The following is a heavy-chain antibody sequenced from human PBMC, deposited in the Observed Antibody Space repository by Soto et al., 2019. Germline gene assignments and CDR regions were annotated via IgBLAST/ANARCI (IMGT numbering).Heavy chain of an antibody. D-gene: IGHD1-26*01. J-gene: IGHJ4*02. CDR1: GGSFSGYY. CDR3: ARGRPIVGATALNDY. CDR2: INHSGST. V-gene: IGHV4-34*01. Sequence: PSETLSLTCAVYGGSFSGYYWSWIRQPPGKGLEWIGEINHSGSTNYNPSLKSRVTISVDTSKNQFSLKLSSVTAADTAVYYCARGRPIVGATALNDYWGQGTLVTVSS.